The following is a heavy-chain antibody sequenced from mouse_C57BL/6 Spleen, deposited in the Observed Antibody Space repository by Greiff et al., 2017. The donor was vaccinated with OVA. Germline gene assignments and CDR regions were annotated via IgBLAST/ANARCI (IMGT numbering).Heavy chain of an antibody. D-gene: IGHD1-1*01. J-gene: IGHJ2*01. CDR2: IYPSDSET. CDR1: GYTFTSYW. CDR3: ARIGTVVATNY. Sequence: QVHVKQPGAELVRPGSSVKLSCKASGYTFTSYWMDWVKQRPGQGLEWIGNIYPSDSETHYNQKFKDKATLTVDKSSSTAYMQLSSLTSEDSAVYYCARIGTVVATNYWGQGTTLTVSS. V-gene: IGHV1-61*01.